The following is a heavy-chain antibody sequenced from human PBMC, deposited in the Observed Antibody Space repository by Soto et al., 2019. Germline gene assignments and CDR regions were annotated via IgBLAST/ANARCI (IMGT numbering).Heavy chain of an antibody. CDR1: GFTFSDYY. J-gene: IGHJ5*02. CDR3: ARVGYFDPKGWFDP. CDR2: ISSSSSYT. Sequence: GGSLRLSCAASGFTFSDYYMSWIRQAPGKGLEWVSYISSSSSYTNYADSVKGRFTISRDNAKNSLYLQMNSLRAEDTAVYYCARVGYFDPKGWFDPWGQGTLVTVSS. D-gene: IGHD3-9*01. V-gene: IGHV3-11*06.